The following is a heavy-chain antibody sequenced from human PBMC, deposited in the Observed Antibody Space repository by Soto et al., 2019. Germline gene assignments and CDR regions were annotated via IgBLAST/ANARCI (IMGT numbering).Heavy chain of an antibody. CDR3: ARNQSRDGYNYFDY. V-gene: IGHV4-31*03. CDR2: IYYSGST. Sequence: PSETLSLTCTVSGGSISSGGYYWSWIRQHPGKGLEWIGYIYYSGSTYYNPSLKSRVTISVDTSKNQFSLKLSSVTAADTAVYYCARNQSRDGYNYFDYWGQGTLVTVYS. CDR1: GGSISSGGYY. J-gene: IGHJ4*02. D-gene: IGHD5-12*01.